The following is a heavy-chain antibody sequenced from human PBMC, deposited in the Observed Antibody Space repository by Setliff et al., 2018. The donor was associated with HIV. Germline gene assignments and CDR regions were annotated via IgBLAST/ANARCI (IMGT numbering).Heavy chain of an antibody. CDR2: FDPEDGEK. CDR1: GYTLAEIS. Sequence: ASVKVSCKVSGYTLAEISMHWVRQAPGKGLEWMGGFDPEDGEKVYAQRFQGTVTMTEDTSTDTAYMELTSLTSEDTGVYYCATITFYYDSSGSQNKKSYFFDYWGQGTLVTVSS. J-gene: IGHJ4*02. D-gene: IGHD3-22*01. V-gene: IGHV1-24*01. CDR3: ATITFYYDSSGSQNKKSYFFDY.